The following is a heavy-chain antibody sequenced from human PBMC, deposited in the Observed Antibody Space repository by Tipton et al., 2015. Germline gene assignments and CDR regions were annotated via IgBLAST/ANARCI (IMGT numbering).Heavy chain of an antibody. CDR1: GYSFISYW. D-gene: IGHD3-22*01. CDR3: ARHVSFYYDTHGSDALDI. J-gene: IGHJ3*02. CDR2: IYPGDSDT. V-gene: IGHV5-51*01. Sequence: QLVQSGAEVKKPGESLKISCKGSGYSFISYWIGWVRQMPGKGLEWMGIIYPGDSDTRYSPSFQGQVTISADKSISTAYLHWSSLKASDTAMYYCARHVSFYYDTHGSDALDIWAQGTMVTVSS.